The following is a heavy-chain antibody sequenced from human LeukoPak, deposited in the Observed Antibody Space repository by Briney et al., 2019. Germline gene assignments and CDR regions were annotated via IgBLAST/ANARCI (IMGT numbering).Heavy chain of an antibody. D-gene: IGHD5-18*01. CDR3: ARDRIQLWSHDY. Sequence: PGGPLRLSCAASGFTFSGYWMSWVRQAPGKGLEWVANIKPDGSDKYYVDSVKGRFTISRENAKNSLYLHMNSLRAEDTAVYYCARDRIQLWSHDYWGQGTLVSVSS. V-gene: IGHV3-7*04. CDR2: IKPDGSDK. J-gene: IGHJ4*02. CDR1: GFTFSGYW.